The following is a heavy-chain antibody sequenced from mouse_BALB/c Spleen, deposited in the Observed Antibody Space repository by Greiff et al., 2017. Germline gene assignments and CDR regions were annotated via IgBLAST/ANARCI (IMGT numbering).Heavy chain of an antibody. CDR2: INPSNGRT. V-gene: IGHV1S81*02. J-gene: IGHJ3*01. CDR1: GYTFTSYW. CDR3: ARWGDQGFAD. Sequence: VQLQQPGAELVKPGASVKLSCKASGYTFTSYWMHWVKQRPGQGLEWIGEINPSNGRTNYNEKFKSKATLTVDKSSSTAYMQLSSLTSEDSAVYYCARWGDQGFADWGQGTLVTVSA. D-gene: IGHD3-2*02.